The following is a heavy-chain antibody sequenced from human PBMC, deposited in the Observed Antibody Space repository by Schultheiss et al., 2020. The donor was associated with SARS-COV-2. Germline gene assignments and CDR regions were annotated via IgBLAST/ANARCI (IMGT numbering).Heavy chain of an antibody. CDR1: GFTFSLYS. V-gene: IGHV3-23*01. CDR2: ISGSGGST. J-gene: IGHJ4*02. CDR3: AREVIGAAAQFDY. D-gene: IGHD6-13*01. Sequence: GGSLRLSCAGSGFTFSLYSMNWVRQAPGKGLEWVSAISGSGGSTYYADSVKGRFTFSRDNSKNTLYLQMNSLRVEDTAVYYCAREVIGAAAQFDYWGQGTLVTVSS.